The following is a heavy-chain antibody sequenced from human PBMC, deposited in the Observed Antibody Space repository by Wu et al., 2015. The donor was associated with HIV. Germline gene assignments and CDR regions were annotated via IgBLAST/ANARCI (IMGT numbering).Heavy chain of an antibody. Sequence: QVQLVQSGAEVKKPGSSVKVSCKASGGTFSSYAISWVRQAPGQGLEWMGRIIPIFGITEYAQKFQDRVTFTADESTSTAYMDFSSLRSDDTAKYYCARDGDYIGDDAFDIWGQGTMVTVSS. CDR3: ARDGDYIGDDAFDI. CDR2: IIPIFGIT. J-gene: IGHJ3*02. D-gene: IGHD4-17*01. CDR1: GGTFSSYA. V-gene: IGHV1-69*15.